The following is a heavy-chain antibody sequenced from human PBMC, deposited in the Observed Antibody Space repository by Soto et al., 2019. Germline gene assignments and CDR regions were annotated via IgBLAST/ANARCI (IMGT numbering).Heavy chain of an antibody. CDR3: AREASRVAGKFDY. V-gene: IGHV4-59*01. CDR2: IYYSGST. J-gene: IGHJ4*02. D-gene: IGHD3-3*01. Sequence: SETLSLTCTVSGGSISSYYWSWIRQPPGKGLEWIGYIYYSGSTNYNPSLKSRVTISVDTSKNQFSLKLSSVTAADTAVYYCAREASRVAGKFDYWGQGTLVTVSS. CDR1: GGSISSYY.